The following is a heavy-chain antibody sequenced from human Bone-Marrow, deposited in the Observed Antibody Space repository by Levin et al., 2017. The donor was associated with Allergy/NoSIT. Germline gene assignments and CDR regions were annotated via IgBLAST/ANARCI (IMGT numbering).Heavy chain of an antibody. Sequence: GESLKISCKASGYTFYSYGISWVRQAPGQGLEWMGWIGGHTGNTNYAQNLQGRVTMTRDTSTRTAYMELRNLRSDDTAVYFCARADGYYDTLTGYGTLGYWGQGTLVTVSS. CDR3: ARADGYYDTLTGYGTLGY. CDR1: GYTFYSYG. V-gene: IGHV1-18*01. J-gene: IGHJ4*02. CDR2: IGGHTGNT. D-gene: IGHD3-9*01.